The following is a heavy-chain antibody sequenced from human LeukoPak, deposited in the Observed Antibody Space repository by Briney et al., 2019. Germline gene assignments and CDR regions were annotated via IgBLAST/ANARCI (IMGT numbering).Heavy chain of an antibody. J-gene: IGHJ5*02. Sequence: TGGSLRLSCAASGFTFDDYAMHWVRQAPGKGLEWVSGISWNSGSIGYADSVKGRFTISRDNAKNSLYLQMNSLRAEDTAVYFCAKGDKMLTWRRTYNRFDPWGQGTLVTVSS. D-gene: IGHD3-16*01. CDR3: AKGDKMLTWRRTYNRFDP. CDR1: GFTFDDYA. V-gene: IGHV3-9*01. CDR2: ISWNSGSI.